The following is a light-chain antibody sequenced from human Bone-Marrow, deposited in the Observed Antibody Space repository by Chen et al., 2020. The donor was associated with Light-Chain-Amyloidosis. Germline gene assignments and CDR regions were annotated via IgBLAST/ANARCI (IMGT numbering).Light chain of an antibody. CDR2: DDS. CDR3: QVWDRSSDRPV. CDR1: NIGSTS. V-gene: IGLV3-21*02. J-gene: IGLJ3*02. Sequence: SYVLTQPSSVSVAPGQTATFACGGNNIGSTSLHWYQQTPGQAPLLVVYDDSDRPSGIPERLSGSNSGNTATLTISRVEGGDEADYYCQVWDRSSDRPVFGGATKLTVL.